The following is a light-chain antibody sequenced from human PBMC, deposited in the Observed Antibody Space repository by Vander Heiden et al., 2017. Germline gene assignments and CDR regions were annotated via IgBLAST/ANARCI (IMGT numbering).Light chain of an antibody. CDR3: QHYSYVGWT. CDR2: CAS. Sequence: DIQMTQSPSSLSASVGDSVTITCRASQGSSKYLAWYQQKPGKVPKVLMFCASTLQSGVPSRRIGSRSCTEDSTTTSSLQPEDVSTDYFQHYSYVGWTFGQGTKVEV. J-gene: IGKJ1*01. CDR1: QGSSKY. V-gene: IGKV1-27*01.